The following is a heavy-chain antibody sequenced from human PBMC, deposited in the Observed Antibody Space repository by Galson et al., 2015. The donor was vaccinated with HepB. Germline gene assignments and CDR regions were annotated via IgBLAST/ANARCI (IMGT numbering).Heavy chain of an antibody. CDR1: GFSLSTSGMC. CDR3: ARSGYYYDSSGYYYGNNPFDY. D-gene: IGHD3-22*01. CDR2: IDWDDDK. J-gene: IGHJ4*02. Sequence: ALVKPTQTLTPTCTFSGFSLSTSGMCVSWIRQPPGKALEWLALIDWDDDKYYSTSLKTRLTISKDTSKNQVVLTMTNMDPVDTATYYCARSGYYYDSSGYYYGNNPFDYWGQGTLVTVSS. V-gene: IGHV2-70*01.